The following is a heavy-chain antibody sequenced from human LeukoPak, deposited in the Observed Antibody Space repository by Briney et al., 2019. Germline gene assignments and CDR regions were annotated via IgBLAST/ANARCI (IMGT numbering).Heavy chain of an antibody. CDR3: ARVGATGSGDFDY. CDR1: GGSVRSGSYY. V-gene: IGHV4-61*01. D-gene: IGHD1-26*01. Sequence: PSETLSLTCTVSGGSVRSGSYYWSWIRQPPGKGLEWIGYIYSSGSTNYNPSLKSRVTISVDTSKIPFSLKLNSVTAADTAVYYCARVGATGSGDFDYWGQGTLVTVSS. CDR2: IYSSGST. J-gene: IGHJ4*02.